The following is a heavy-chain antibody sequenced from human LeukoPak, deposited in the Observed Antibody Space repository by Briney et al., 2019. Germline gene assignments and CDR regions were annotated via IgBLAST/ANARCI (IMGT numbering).Heavy chain of an antibody. CDR3: ARDVGATPGYFDY. J-gene: IGHJ4*02. D-gene: IGHD1-26*01. V-gene: IGHV4-61*08. CDR2: FYYSGST. CDR1: GGSISRGGYS. Sequence: PSETLSLTCAVSGGSISRGGYSWSWIRQPPWKGLEWIGYFYYSGSTYYNPSLKSRVTISVDTSKNQFSLKLSSVTAADTAVYYCARDVGATPGYFDYWGQGTLVTVSS.